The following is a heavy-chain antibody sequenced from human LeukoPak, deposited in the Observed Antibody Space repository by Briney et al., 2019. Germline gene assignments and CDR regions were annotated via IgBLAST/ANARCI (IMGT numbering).Heavy chain of an antibody. CDR1: GFTFSSYA. J-gene: IGHJ4*02. D-gene: IGHD1-7*01. CDR2: VSDSGDGT. CDR3: AKDRACGQWNCQGSDY. V-gene: IGHV3-23*01. Sequence: PGGSLRLSCAASGFTFSSYAMYWVRQAPGKGLEWVLGVSDSGDGTHYADSVKGRSTISRDNSKNTLYLQMNNLRAEDTAVYYCAKDRACGQWNCQGSDYWGQGTLVTVSS.